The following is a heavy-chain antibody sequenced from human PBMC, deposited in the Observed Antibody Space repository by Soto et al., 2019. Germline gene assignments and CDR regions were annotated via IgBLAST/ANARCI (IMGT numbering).Heavy chain of an antibody. Sequence: QLVESGGGLVNPGGSLRLPWATSGFPFSSYNMNWVRKAPGKGLQWASPISSTSRYIYNAYSVKGRFTISRDNANNSLYLQMDSLRAEDTAVYYCARDGLLSFGEVLKVHYIDVWGKGTTVAVSS. V-gene: IGHV3-21*06. D-gene: IGHD3-10*01. CDR1: GFPFSSYN. CDR3: ARDGLLSFGEVLKVHYIDV. CDR2: ISSTSRYI. J-gene: IGHJ6*03.